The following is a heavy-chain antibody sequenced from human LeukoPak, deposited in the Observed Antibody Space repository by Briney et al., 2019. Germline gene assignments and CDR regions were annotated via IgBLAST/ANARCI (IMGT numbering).Heavy chain of an antibody. CDR1: GGSFSGYY. Sequence: SETLSLTCAVYGGSFSGYYWNWIRQPPGKGLEWIGEINHSGSTNYNPSLKSRVTISVDRSKSQFSLKLNSVTAADTAVYYCARLWGFGELGFDYWGQGTLVTVSS. J-gene: IGHJ4*02. V-gene: IGHV4-34*01. D-gene: IGHD3-10*01. CDR2: INHSGST. CDR3: ARLWGFGELGFDY.